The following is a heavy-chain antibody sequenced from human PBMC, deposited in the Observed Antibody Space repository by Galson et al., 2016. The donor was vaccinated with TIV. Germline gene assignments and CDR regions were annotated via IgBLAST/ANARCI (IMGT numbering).Heavy chain of an antibody. CDR2: ISGRGERT. CDR1: GFTFSSYA. D-gene: IGHD3/OR15-3a*01. CDR3: AREAKADFWTGYLDY. V-gene: IGHV3-23*01. J-gene: IGHJ4*02. Sequence: SLRLSCAASGFTFSSYAMIWVRQAPGKGLEWVSTISGRGERTFYADSVKGRFTISRDNSKNTVYLQMNSLRAEDTAIYYCAREAKADFWTGYLDYWGQGNMVTVSS.